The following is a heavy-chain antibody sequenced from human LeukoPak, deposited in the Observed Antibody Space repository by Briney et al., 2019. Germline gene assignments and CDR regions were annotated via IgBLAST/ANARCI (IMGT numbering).Heavy chain of an antibody. D-gene: IGHD3-9*01. CDR3: ANSPRYFDWLLSTPLNFDY. CDR2: ISGSGGST. Sequence: GGSLRLSCAASGFTFSSYAMSWVRQAPGEGLEWVSAISGSGGSTYYAASVKGRFTISRDNSKNTLYLQMNSLRAEHTAVYYCANSPRYFDWLLSTPLNFDYWGQGTLVTVSS. V-gene: IGHV3-23*01. J-gene: IGHJ4*02. CDR1: GFTFSSYA.